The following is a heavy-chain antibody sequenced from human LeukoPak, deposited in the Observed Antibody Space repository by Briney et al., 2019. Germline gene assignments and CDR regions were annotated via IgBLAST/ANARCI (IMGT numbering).Heavy chain of an antibody. D-gene: IGHD3-22*01. Sequence: GGSLRLSCAASGFTFSSYAMSWVRQAPGKGLEWVSSISSSSSYIYYADSVKGRFTISSDNAKNSLYLQMNSLRAEDTAVYYCVSTGYYYDSSGSGEYFQHWGQGTLVTVSS. J-gene: IGHJ1*01. V-gene: IGHV3-21*01. CDR3: VSTGYYYDSSGSGEYFQH. CDR1: GFTFSSYA. CDR2: ISSSSSYI.